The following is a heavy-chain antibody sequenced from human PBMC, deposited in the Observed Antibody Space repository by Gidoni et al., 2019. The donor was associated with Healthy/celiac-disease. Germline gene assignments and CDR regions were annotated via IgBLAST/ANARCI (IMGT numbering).Heavy chain of an antibody. Sequence: EVQLVESGGGLVKPGGSLRLSCAASGFSFSNAWMSWVRQAPGKGLEWVGRIKSKTDGGTTDYAAPVKGRFTISRDDSKNTLYLQMNSLKTEDTAVYYCTTEPNDLWSGLARYWGQGTLVTVSS. V-gene: IGHV3-15*01. CDR1: GFSFSNAW. CDR3: TTEPNDLWSGLARY. CDR2: IKSKTDGGTT. D-gene: IGHD3-3*01. J-gene: IGHJ4*02.